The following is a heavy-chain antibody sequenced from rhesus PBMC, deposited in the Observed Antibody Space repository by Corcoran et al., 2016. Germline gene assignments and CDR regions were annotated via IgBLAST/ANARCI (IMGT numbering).Heavy chain of an antibody. D-gene: IGHD6-13*01. J-gene: IGHJ4*01. Sequence: QVQLQESGPGVVKPSETLSLTCAVSGGSISGYYLWSWIRQPPGKGLEWIGYIYGGRGSTSYNPSLQSRVIISIDTSKNQFSLKLSSVTAADTAVYYCARDFSSWSFFDYWGQGVLVTVSS. CDR2: IYGGRGST. CDR3: ARDFSSWSFFDY. CDR1: GGSISGYYL. V-gene: IGHV4S7*01.